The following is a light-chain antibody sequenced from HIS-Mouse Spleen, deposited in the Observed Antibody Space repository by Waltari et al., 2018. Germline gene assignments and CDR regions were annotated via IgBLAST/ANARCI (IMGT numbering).Light chain of an antibody. CDR1: SSDVGGYNY. CDR2: DVS. J-gene: IGLJ2*01. V-gene: IGLV2-14*03. Sequence: QSALTQPASVSGSPGQSITISCTGTSSDVGGYNYASWYQQQPGKAPKLMIYDVSNRPSGVSNRFSGSKSGNTASLTISGLQAEDEADYYCSSYTSSSFNVVFGGGTKLTVL. CDR3: SSYTSSSFNVV.